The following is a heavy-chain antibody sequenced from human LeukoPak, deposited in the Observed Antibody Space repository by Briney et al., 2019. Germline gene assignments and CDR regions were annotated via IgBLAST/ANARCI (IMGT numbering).Heavy chain of an antibody. Sequence: GGSLRLSCAASGFTFSSYGMHWVRQAPGKGLEWVAVIWYDGSNKYYADSVKGRFTISRDNSKNTLYLQMNSLRAEDTAVYYCARVWQDYSGVDYWGQGTLVTVSS. V-gene: IGHV3-33*01. J-gene: IGHJ4*02. D-gene: IGHD2-21*01. CDR1: GFTFSSYG. CDR2: IWYDGSNK. CDR3: ARVWQDYSGVDY.